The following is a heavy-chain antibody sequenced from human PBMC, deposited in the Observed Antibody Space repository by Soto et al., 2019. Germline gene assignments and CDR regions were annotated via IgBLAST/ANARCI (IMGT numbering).Heavy chain of an antibody. D-gene: IGHD2-8*02. J-gene: IGHJ4*02. CDR3: ACWGHIVPVAPSDFDR. V-gene: IGHV3-74*01. CDR2: ISPDGSDV. Sequence: GESLRLSCAASGFPFTNYWMSWVRQTPGKGLMWVSRISPDGSDVGYADSVEGRFTVSRDNAKNTLYLQMHSLRAEDTAMYYCACWGHIVPVAPSDFDRWGQGTLVTVSS. CDR1: GFPFTNYW.